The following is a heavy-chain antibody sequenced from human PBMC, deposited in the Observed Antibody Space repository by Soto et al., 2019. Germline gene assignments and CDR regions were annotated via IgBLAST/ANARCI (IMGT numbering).Heavy chain of an antibody. CDR3: ARSVAVPGADIEY. J-gene: IGHJ4*02. CDR1: GGSISGSY. D-gene: IGHD6-19*01. V-gene: IGHV4-59*01. CDR2: VYYTGST. Sequence: QVQLQESGPGLVKPSENLSLTCSVSGGSISGSYWCWIRQSPGKGLEWLGYVYYTGSTNYGPSPRSRVSISVATSTNEFSLRLSSVTAADTAVYFCARSVAVPGADIEYWGQGTQVTVSS.